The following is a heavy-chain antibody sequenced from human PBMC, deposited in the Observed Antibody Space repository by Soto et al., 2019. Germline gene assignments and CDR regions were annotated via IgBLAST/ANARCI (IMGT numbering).Heavy chain of an antibody. J-gene: IGHJ4*02. CDR2: ISGSSRTI. D-gene: IGHD6-13*01. CDR3: ARTGITTAGNHDY. CDR1: GFTFSTYS. Sequence: EVQLVESGGGLVQPGGSLSLSCAASGFTFSTYSMNWVRQAPGKGLEWVSYISGSSRTIYYADSVKGRFTISRDNAKTSLYLQMKSLRAEDTAVYYCARTGITTAGNHDYWGQGTRVIVSS. V-gene: IGHV3-48*01.